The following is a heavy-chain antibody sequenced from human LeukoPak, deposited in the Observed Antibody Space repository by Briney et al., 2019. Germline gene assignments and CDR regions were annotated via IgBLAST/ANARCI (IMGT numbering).Heavy chain of an antibody. Sequence: SETLSLTCTVSGGSISSYYWSWIRQPAGKGLEWIGRIYSSGSTDYNPSLKSRVTMSVDTSKNKFSLKLSSVTAADTAVYYCARDSGTTGEVKFDPWGQGALVTVSS. D-gene: IGHD3-10*01. CDR1: GGSISSYY. CDR2: IYSSGST. J-gene: IGHJ5*02. V-gene: IGHV4-4*07. CDR3: ARDSGTTGEVKFDP.